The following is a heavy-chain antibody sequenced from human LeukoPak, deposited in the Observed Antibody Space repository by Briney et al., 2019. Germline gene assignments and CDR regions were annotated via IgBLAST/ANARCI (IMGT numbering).Heavy chain of an antibody. V-gene: IGHV3-53*01. J-gene: IGHJ6*02. Sequence: PGGSLRLSCAASGFTISTNYMSWVRQAPGKGLEWVSVMYTGGSTYYADSVKGRFTISRDNSKNTLYLQMNSLRAEDTAVYHCARSHYYDSSGQFYYYYGLDVWGQGTTVTVSS. D-gene: IGHD3-22*01. CDR1: GFTISTNY. CDR2: MYTGGST. CDR3: ARSHYYDSSGQFYYYYGLDV.